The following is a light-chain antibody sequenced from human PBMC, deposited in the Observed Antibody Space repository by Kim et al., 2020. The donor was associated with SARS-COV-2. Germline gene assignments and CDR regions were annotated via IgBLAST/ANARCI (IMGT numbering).Light chain of an antibody. CDR3: QVWDSSTAHYV. J-gene: IGLJ1*01. Sequence: SYELTQPLSVSVALGQTARITCGGNNIGSKNEHWYQQKPGQAPVLVIYGDSNRPSGIPERFSGSNSGNTATLTISRAQAGDEADYYCQVWDSSTAHYVFGTGTKVTVL. CDR2: GDS. CDR1: NIGSKN. V-gene: IGLV3-9*01.